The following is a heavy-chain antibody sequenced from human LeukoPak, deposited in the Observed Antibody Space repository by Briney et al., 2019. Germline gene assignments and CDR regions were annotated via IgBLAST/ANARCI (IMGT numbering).Heavy chain of an antibody. Sequence: ASVKVSCKVSGYTLTELSMHWVRQAPGQGLEWMGWISAYNGQTNYAQEFQGRVTMTTDTSTTTAYMELTGLRFNDTAVYYCAKDLYSSLSGSEVFDVWGQGTRVTVSS. D-gene: IGHD3-10*01. V-gene: IGHV1-18*01. CDR2: ISAYNGQT. CDR1: GYTLTELS. J-gene: IGHJ3*01. CDR3: AKDLYSSLSGSEVFDV.